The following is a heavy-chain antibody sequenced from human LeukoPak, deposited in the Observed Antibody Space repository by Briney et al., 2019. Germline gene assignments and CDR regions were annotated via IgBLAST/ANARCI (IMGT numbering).Heavy chain of an antibody. V-gene: IGHV3-33*08. J-gene: IGHJ4*02. D-gene: IGHD2-2*01. CDR2: IWYDGSNQ. CDR1: GFTFSSYG. CDR3: ARDRGSTRCDY. Sequence: GGSLRLSCAASGFTFSSYGMHWVRQAPGKGLEWVAVIWYDGSNQYYADSVKGRFTISRDNSKNTLYLQMDSLRVEDTAVYYCARDRGSTRCDYWGQGTLVTVSS.